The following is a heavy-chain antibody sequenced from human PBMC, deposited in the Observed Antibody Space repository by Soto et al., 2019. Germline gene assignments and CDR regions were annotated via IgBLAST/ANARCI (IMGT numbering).Heavy chain of an antibody. CDR3: ARVRVIRGVIPSHFGI. D-gene: IGHD3-10*01. CDR2: IIPLYGTV. J-gene: IGHJ4*02. CDR1: GGTFNSYG. V-gene: IGHV1-69*06. Sequence: GXSVKVCCKASGGTFNSYGSGLVRQAPGQGLDWMGVIIPLYGTVNYSQKFQVRVSITADKSTSTAYMDLNSLRSDNTAVYYCARVRVIRGVIPSHFGIWGQGTLVTVSS.